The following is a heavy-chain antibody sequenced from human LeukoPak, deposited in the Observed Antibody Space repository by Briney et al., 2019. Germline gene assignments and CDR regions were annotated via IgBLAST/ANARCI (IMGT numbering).Heavy chain of an antibody. CDR1: GGTFSSYA. CDR2: IIPIFGTA. V-gene: IGHV1-69*05. J-gene: IGHJ4*02. D-gene: IGHD2-2*01. Sequence: SVKVSCKASGGTFSSYAISWVRQAPGQGLEWMGGIIPIFGTANYAQKFQGRVTITTDESTSTAYMELISLRSEDTAVYYCASGKYCSSTSCYFYYDSSGHAYWGQGTLVTVSS. CDR3: ASGKYCSSTSCYFYYDSSGHAY.